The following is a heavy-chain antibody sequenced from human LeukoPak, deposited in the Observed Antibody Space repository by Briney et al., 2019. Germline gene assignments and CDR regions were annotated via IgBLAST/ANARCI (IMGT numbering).Heavy chain of an antibody. CDR1: GYSFTNFW. J-gene: IGHJ5*02. CDR2: IHPTDSDT. CDR3: ARRYYYSTEFDT. Sequence: GEPLKISCKAPGYSFTNFWIGWVRQIPGQGLEWMGLIHPTDSDTVYTPSFQGQVTISADNSISTVYLQWSSLQASDSAMYYCARRYYYSTEFDTWGQGTLVTVSS. V-gene: IGHV5-51*01. D-gene: IGHD2/OR15-2a*01.